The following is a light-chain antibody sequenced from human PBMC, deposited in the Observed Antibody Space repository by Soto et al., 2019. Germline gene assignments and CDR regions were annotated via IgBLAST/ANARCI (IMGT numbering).Light chain of an antibody. CDR2: AAS. CDR1: QNIRNY. V-gene: IGKV1-39*01. Sequence: DLQMTQSPSSLYASVGDRVTITCRASQNIRNYLNWYQQRPGKTPNLLVYAASNLRIGVQSRFSGSGSETDFTLTISSLQPEDFGTYYCQQIHSTSSYTFGQGSRVDVK. J-gene: IGKJ2*01. CDR3: QQIHSTSSYT.